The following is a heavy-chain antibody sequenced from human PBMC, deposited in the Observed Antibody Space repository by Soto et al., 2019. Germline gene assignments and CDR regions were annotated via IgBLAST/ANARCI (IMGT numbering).Heavy chain of an antibody. D-gene: IGHD3-10*01. CDR3: AKARGMGITMVRGVLPFFGY. CDR1: GFTFSSYA. CDR2: ISGSGGST. J-gene: IGHJ4*02. V-gene: IGHV3-23*01. Sequence: EVLLLESGGGLVQPGGSLRLSCAASGFTFSSYAMSWVRQAPGKGLEWVSAISGSGGSTYYADSVKGRFTISRDNSKNTLYLQMNSLRAEDTAVYYCAKARGMGITMVRGVLPFFGYWGQGTLVTVSS.